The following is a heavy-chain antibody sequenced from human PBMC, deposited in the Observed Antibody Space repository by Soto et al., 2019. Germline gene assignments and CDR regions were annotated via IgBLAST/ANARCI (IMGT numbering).Heavy chain of an antibody. CDR3: ARGLWFEELLQYYFDY. CDR2: IIPIFGTA. D-gene: IGHD3-10*01. J-gene: IGHJ4*02. Sequence: SVKVSCKASGGTFSSYAISWVRQAPGQGLEWMGGIIPIFGTANYAQKFQGRVTITADESTSTAYMELSSLRSEDTAVYYCARGLWFEELLQYYFDYWGQGTLVTVSS. CDR1: GGTFSSYA. V-gene: IGHV1-69*13.